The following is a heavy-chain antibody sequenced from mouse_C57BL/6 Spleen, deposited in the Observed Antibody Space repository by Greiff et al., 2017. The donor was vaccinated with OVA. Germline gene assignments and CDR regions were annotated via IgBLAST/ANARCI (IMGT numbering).Heavy chain of an antibody. V-gene: IGHV1-18*01. CDR1: GYTFTDYN. D-gene: IGHD2-4*01. J-gene: IGHJ3*01. Sequence: EVQLQQSGPELVKPGASVKIPCKASGYTFTDYNMDWVKQSHGKSLEWIGDINPNNGGTIYNQKFKGKATLTVDKASSTAYMELRSLTSEDTAVYYCASGDYEAYWGQGTLVTVSA. CDR2: INPNNGGT. CDR3: ASGDYEAY.